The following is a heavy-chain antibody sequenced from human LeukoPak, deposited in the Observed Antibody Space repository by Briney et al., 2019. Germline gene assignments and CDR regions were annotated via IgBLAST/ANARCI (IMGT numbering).Heavy chain of an antibody. V-gene: IGHV1-18*01. CDR3: AGVYGARSEDDY. Sequence: ASVKVSCKASGYTFTSYGISWARQAPGQGLEWMGWISAYNGNTNYAQKLQGRVTMTTDTSTSTAYMELRSLRSDDTAVYYCAGVYGARSEDDYWGQGTLVTVSS. CDR1: GYTFTSYG. J-gene: IGHJ4*02. CDR2: ISAYNGNT. D-gene: IGHD4-17*01.